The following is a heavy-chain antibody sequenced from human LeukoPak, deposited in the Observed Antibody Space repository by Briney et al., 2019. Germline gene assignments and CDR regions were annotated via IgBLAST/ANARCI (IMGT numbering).Heavy chain of an antibody. Sequence: GGSLRLSCAASGFSFSTYAMSWVRQAPGKGLEWVSAISGSGGSTYYADSVKGRFTISRDNSKNTLYLQMNSLRAEDTAVYYCANDYGDYVPLFDYWGQGTLVTVSS. CDR1: GFSFSTYA. CDR2: ISGSGGST. V-gene: IGHV3-23*01. CDR3: ANDYGDYVPLFDY. J-gene: IGHJ4*02. D-gene: IGHD4-17*01.